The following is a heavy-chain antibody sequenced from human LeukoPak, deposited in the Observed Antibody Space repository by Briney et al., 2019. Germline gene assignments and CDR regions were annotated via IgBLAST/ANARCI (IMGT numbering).Heavy chain of an antibody. CDR1: GFTFSSYA. D-gene: IGHD6-13*01. CDR3: ARNLVKQQLVRGEFDY. J-gene: IGHJ4*02. CDR2: ISYDGSNK. Sequence: GRSLRLSCAASGFTFSSYAMHWVRQAPGKGLEWVAVISYDGSNKYYADSVKGRFTISRDNSKNTLYLQKNSLRAEDTAVYYCARNLVKQQLVRGEFDYWGQGTLVTVSS. V-gene: IGHV3-30*04.